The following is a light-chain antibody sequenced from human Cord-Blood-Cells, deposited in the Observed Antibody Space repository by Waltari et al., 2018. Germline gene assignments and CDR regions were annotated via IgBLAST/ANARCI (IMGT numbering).Light chain of an antibody. CDR2: EGS. J-gene: IGLJ3*02. Sequence: QSALTQPASVSGSPGQSTTIPCTGTSSDVGSYNLVSWYQQHPGKAPKLMIYEGSKRPSGVSNRFSGSKSGNTASLTISGLQAEDEADYYCCSYAGSSWVFGGGTKLTVL. CDR3: CSYAGSSWV. V-gene: IGLV2-23*01. CDR1: SSDVGSYNL.